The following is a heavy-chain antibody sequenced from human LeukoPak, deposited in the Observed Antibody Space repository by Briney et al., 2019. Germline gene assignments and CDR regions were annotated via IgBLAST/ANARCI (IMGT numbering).Heavy chain of an antibody. CDR2: IHYSGST. V-gene: IGHV4-61*01. J-gene: IGHJ4*02. Sequence: PSETLSLTCTVSGGSVSSGSYYWSWLRQPPGKGLEWIGSIHYSGSTNYNPSLESRVTISVDTSKNQFSLKLNSVTAADTAVYYCARDKGYCSSTSCYGLDYWGQGTLVTVSS. D-gene: IGHD2-2*01. CDR3: ARDKGYCSSTSCYGLDY. CDR1: GGSVSSGSYY.